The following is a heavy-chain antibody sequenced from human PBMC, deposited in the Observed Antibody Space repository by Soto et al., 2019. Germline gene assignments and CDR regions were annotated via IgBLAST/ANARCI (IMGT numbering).Heavy chain of an antibody. CDR2: INPNSGGT. J-gene: IGHJ6*02. Sequence: ASVKVSCKASGYTFTGYYMHWVRQAPGQGLEWMGWINPNSGGTNYAQKFRGWVTMTRDTSISTAYMELSRLRSDDTAVYYCATAVPLYYYGSGSPSYGMDVWGQGTTVTVSS. CDR1: GYTFTGYY. D-gene: IGHD3-10*01. V-gene: IGHV1-2*04. CDR3: ATAVPLYYYGSGSPSYGMDV.